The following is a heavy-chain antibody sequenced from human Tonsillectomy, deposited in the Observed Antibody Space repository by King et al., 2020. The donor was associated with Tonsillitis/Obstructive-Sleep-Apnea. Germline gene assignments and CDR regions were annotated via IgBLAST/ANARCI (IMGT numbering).Heavy chain of an antibody. Sequence: VQLVESGGGLVQPGGSLRLSCSASGFSFSTYAVHWVRQAPGKGLEYVSAISSNGGITYYADSVKGRFTVSRDNPKNTLYLQMNSLKAEDTAVYYCARGYIVGSTGYFDYWGQGTLVTVSS. CDR3: ARGYIVGSTGYFDY. CDR2: ISSNGGIT. D-gene: IGHD1-26*01. V-gene: IGHV3-64*04. CDR1: GFSFSTYA. J-gene: IGHJ4*02.